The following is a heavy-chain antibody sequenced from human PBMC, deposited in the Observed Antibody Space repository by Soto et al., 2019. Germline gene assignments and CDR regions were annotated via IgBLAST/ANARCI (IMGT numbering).Heavy chain of an antibody. V-gene: IGHV3-23*01. CDR2: ISGSGGST. D-gene: IGHD1-26*01. Sequence: QPWRSLRLSCSASVFTFSSYSMSWFRQAPGKGLEWVSAISGSGGSTYYADSVKGRFTISRDNSKNTLYLQMNSLRAEDTAVYYCANHDPEWELPPPGYWGQGTPVTVSS. CDR3: ANHDPEWELPPPGY. J-gene: IGHJ4*02. CDR1: VFTFSSYS.